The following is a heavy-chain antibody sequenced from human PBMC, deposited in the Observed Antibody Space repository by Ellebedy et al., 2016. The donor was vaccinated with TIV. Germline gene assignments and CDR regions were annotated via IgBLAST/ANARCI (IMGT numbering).Heavy chain of an antibody. J-gene: IGHJ4*02. Sequence: AASVKVSCKASGYTFTDYYVHWVRQSPGQGLEWMGWVNTNTGGPDYARKFQGRVTMTRDTSIGTAYMELSGLTSGDTAIYYCACVMGVAGMHVWGQGTRVTVSS. CDR3: ACVMGVAGMHV. CDR2: VNTNTGGP. CDR1: GYTFTDYY. D-gene: IGHD6-19*01. V-gene: IGHV1-2*02.